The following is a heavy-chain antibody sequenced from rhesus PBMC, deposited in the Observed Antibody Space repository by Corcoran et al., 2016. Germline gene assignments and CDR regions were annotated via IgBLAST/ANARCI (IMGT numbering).Heavy chain of an antibody. D-gene: IGHD3-34*01. Sequence: QLQLQESGPGLVKPSETLSLTCAVSGGSISSNYRSWIRQPPGKGLELIGYIYGSGSSTNYNPSLKSRVTRSVDTSQNQLSLKLSSVTAADPAVYYCASGDYYGGYCGQGVLVTVSS. CDR2: IYGSGSST. V-gene: IGHV4S11*01. CDR1: GGSISSNY. J-gene: IGHJ4*01. CDR3: ASGDYYGGY.